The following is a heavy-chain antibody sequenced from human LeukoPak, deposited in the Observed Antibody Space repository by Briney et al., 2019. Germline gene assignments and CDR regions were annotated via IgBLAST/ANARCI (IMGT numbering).Heavy chain of an antibody. CDR2: ISYDGSNK. J-gene: IGHJ4*02. CDR3: AKETRYWGSVDY. CDR1: GFTFSSYS. Sequence: GGSLRLSCAASGFTFSSYSMHWVRQAPGKGLEWVAVISYDGSNKYYADSVKGRFTISRDNSKNTLYLQMNSLRAEDTAVYYCAKETRYWGSVDYWGQGTLVTVSS. D-gene: IGHD7-27*01. V-gene: IGHV3-30*18.